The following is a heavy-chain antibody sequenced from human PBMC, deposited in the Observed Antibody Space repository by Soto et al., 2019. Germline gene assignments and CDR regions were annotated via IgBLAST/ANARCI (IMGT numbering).Heavy chain of an antibody. Sequence: PGGSLRRSCAASGFTFRTDTMDWVRQAPGKGLEWISAITGSGSYTYYADSVRGRFSISRDNSQNTLYLQMNNLRGDDTAIYYCAKIPTGSGSSKFDYWAQGMQVTVSS. J-gene: IGHJ4*02. V-gene: IGHV3-23*01. CDR1: GFTFRTDT. CDR3: AKIPTGSGSSKFDY. CDR2: ITGSGSYT. D-gene: IGHD3-10*01.